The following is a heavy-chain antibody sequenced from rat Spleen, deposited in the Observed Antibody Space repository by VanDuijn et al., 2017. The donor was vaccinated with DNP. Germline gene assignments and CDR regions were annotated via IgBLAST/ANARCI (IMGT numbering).Heavy chain of an antibody. D-gene: IGHD1-11*01. Sequence: EVQLVESGGGLVQPGRSLKLSCVASGFIFSDYYMAWVRQAPKKGLEWVATIIYDGIRTYYRDSVKGRFTISRDNAKRILYLQMDSLRSEDTATYYCATLYGGFADWGQGVMVTVSS. CDR1: GFIFSDYY. V-gene: IGHV5S10*01. CDR2: IIYDGIRT. J-gene: IGHJ2*01. CDR3: ATLYGGFAD.